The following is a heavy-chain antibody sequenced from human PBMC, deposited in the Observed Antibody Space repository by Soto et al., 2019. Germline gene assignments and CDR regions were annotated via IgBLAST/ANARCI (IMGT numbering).Heavy chain of an antibody. CDR3: ARGRKWLVHGLDY. J-gene: IGHJ4*02. V-gene: IGHV4-34*01. CDR1: VGSFSGYY. Sequence: WETLSLTCAFYVGSFSGYYWSWIRHPPGKGLEWIGEINHSGSTNYNPSLKSRVTISVDTSKNQFSLKLSSVTAADTAVYYCARGRKWLVHGLDYWGQGTLVSVSS. CDR2: INHSGST. D-gene: IGHD6-19*01.